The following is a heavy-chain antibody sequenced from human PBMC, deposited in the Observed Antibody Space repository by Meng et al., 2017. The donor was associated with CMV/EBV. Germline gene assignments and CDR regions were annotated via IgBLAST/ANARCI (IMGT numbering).Heavy chain of an antibody. J-gene: IGHJ5*02. CDR2: ISAYNGNT. D-gene: IGHD3-16*01. V-gene: IGHV1-18*01. CDR3: ARVGGGNWFDP. Sequence: CGGDVEKARAEGKGSCKASGYTFTSYGISWVRQAPGQGLEWMGWISAYNGNTNHAQKLQGRVTMTTDTSTSTAYMELRSLRSDDTAVYYCARVGGGNWFDPWGQGTLVTVSS. CDR1: GYTFTSYG.